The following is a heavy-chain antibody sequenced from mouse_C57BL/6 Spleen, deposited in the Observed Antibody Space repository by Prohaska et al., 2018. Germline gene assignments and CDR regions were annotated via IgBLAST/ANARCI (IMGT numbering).Heavy chain of an antibody. J-gene: IGHJ4*01. Sequence: DVQLQESGPGLVKPSQSLSLTCSVTGYSITSGYYWNWIRQFPGNKLEWMGYISYDGSNNYNPSLKNRISITRDTSKNQFFLKLNSVTTEDTATYYCARVSTVVAEYAMDYWGQGTSVTV. CDR3: ARVSTVVAEYAMDY. D-gene: IGHD1-1*01. V-gene: IGHV3-6*01. CDR1: GYSITSGYY. CDR2: ISYDGSN.